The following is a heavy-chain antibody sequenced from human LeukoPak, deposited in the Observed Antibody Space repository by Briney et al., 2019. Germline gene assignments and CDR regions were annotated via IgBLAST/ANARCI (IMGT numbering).Heavy chain of an antibody. V-gene: IGHV4-59*08. Sequence: PSETLSLTCTVSGGSISSYYRSWIRQPPGKGLEWIGYIYYSGSTNYNPSLKSRVTISVDTSKNQFSLKLSSVTAADTAVYYCARRGYSSGWYYFDYWGQGTLVTVSS. J-gene: IGHJ4*02. CDR1: GGSISSYY. D-gene: IGHD6-19*01. CDR2: IYYSGST. CDR3: ARRGYSSGWYYFDY.